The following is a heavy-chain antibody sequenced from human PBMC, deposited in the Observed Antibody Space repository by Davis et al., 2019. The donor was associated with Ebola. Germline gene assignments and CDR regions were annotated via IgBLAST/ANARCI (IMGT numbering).Heavy chain of an antibody. V-gene: IGHV3-7*03. CDR2: IQPDGSGE. Sequence: GESLKISCAHSGFIFSSHWMSWIRQAPGKGLEWVASIQPDGSGEYYVDSVKGRFTISRDNAKNSVYLQMNSLRDEDTAVYYCARLFDYRTIYDYWGQGTRITVSS. J-gene: IGHJ4*02. D-gene: IGHD4/OR15-4a*01. CDR3: ARLFDYRTIYDY. CDR1: GFIFSSHW.